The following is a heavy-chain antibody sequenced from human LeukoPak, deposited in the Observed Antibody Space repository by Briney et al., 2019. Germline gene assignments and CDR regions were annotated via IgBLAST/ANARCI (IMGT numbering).Heavy chain of an antibody. Sequence: GGSLRLSCAASGFTFSSSDMHWVRQAPGKGLEWVSAIGTGGDTYYEVSVKGRFTISRENAKNSLYLQMNSLRPGDTAVYYCARDDNWNDDGYYYYYMDVWGKGTTVTVSS. V-gene: IGHV3-13*01. J-gene: IGHJ6*03. CDR2: IGTGGDT. CDR3: ARDDNWNDDGYYYYYMDV. CDR1: GFTFSSSD. D-gene: IGHD1-1*01.